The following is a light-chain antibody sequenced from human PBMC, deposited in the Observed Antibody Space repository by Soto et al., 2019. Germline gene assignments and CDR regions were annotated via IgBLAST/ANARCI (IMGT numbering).Light chain of an antibody. CDR3: QQYDSYSWT. CDR2: AAS. V-gene: IGKV1-9*01. Sequence: IPLTQSPSSLSASVGDRVTIPCRASQGISSYLAWYQQKSGKAPKLLIYAASSLQSGVPSRFSGSGSGTEFTLTISSLQTDDFASYYCQQYDSYSWTFGQGTKVDIK. CDR1: QGISSY. J-gene: IGKJ1*01.